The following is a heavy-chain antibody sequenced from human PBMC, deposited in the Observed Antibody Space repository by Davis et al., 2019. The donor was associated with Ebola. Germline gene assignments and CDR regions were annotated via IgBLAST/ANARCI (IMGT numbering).Heavy chain of an antibody. D-gene: IGHD3-10*01. CDR2: IYYSGST. Sequence: MPSETLSLTCTVPAGSVSSGSYYWSWIRQPPGKGLAWIWHIYYSGSTNYNPSLKSRVTISVDTSKNQFSLKLSSVTAADTALYYCARDWRITMVRGNYGMDVWGKGTTVTVSS. J-gene: IGHJ6*04. CDR1: AGSVSSGSYY. CDR3: ARDWRITMVRGNYGMDV. V-gene: IGHV4-61*01.